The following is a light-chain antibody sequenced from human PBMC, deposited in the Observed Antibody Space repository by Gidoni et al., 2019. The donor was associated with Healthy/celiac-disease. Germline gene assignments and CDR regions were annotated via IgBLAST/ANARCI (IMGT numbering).Light chain of an antibody. V-gene: IGKV1-39*01. CDR1: QSISSY. CDR3: QQTYSTPPYT. Sequence: DIQMTQSPSSLSASVGDRVTITCRASQSISSYLNWYQQKPGTAPKLLIYAASSLQSGVPSRFSGSGSGTDFTLTISSLQPEDFATYYCQQTYSTPPYTFGQGTKLEI. CDR2: AAS. J-gene: IGKJ2*01.